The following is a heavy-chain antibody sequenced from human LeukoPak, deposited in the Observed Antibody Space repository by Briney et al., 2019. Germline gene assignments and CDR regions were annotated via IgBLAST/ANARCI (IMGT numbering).Heavy chain of an antibody. CDR1: EFTVTNKY. D-gene: IGHD3-10*01. CDR3: ASGTLWTGVFNY. V-gene: IGHV3-66*01. Sequence: GSLRLSCAASEFTVTNKYMSWVRQAPARGLEWVSVIHGDGTTYYADSVKGRFTISRDNSENTLYLQMNSLRAEDTAVYYCASGTLWTGVFNYWGQGTLVTVSS. J-gene: IGHJ4*02. CDR2: IHGDGTT.